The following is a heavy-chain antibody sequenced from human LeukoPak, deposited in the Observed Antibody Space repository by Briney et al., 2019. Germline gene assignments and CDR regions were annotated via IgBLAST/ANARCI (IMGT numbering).Heavy chain of an antibody. J-gene: IGHJ4*02. CDR3: AKEYTNSADYFDY. D-gene: IGHD4-23*01. CDR2: ISRESAYI. Sequence: GGSLRLSCAASGFTFTIYNMNWVRQAPGKGLEWVSYISRESAYIYYGDSVKGRFTISRDNGKNSVDLQMNSLRAEDTAVYYCAKEYTNSADYFDYWGQGTLVTVSS. CDR1: GFTFTIYN. V-gene: IGHV3-21*01.